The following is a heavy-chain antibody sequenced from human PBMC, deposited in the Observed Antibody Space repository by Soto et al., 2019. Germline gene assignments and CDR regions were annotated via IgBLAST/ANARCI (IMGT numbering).Heavy chain of an antibody. CDR1: GGSISSYY. J-gene: IGHJ4*02. Sequence: TLSLTCTVSGGSISSYYWSWIRQPPGKGLEWIGYIYYSGSTNYNPSLRSRVTISVDTSKNQFSLKLSSVTAADTAVYYCARRYGYSFDYWGQGTLVTVSS. D-gene: IGHD1-1*01. CDR2: IYYSGST. V-gene: IGHV4-59*08. CDR3: ARRYGYSFDY.